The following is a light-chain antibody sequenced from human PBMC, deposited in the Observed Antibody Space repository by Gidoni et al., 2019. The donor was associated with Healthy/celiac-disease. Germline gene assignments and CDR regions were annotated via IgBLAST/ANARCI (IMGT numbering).Light chain of an antibody. J-gene: IGKJ2*01. CDR3: MQALQTSGYT. CDR1: QSLLHSNGYNY. CDR2: LGS. V-gene: IGKV2-28*01. Sequence: DIVMTQSPCSLHVTPEEPASISCRSSQSLLHSNGYNYLAWYLQEPGQSPQHLLYLGSTQASGVPDRFSGSGAGTDFTLKISRGEAEDVGVYYCMQALQTSGYTFGQGTKLEIK.